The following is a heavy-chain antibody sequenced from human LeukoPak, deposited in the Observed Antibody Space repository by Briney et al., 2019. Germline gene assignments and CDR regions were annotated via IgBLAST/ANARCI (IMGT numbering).Heavy chain of an antibody. CDR3: ARGGYSYGYSADY. CDR2: IYYSGST. V-gene: IGHV4-59*01. J-gene: IGHJ4*02. D-gene: IGHD5-18*01. Sequence: SSETLSLTCTVSGGSISSYYWSWIRQPPGKGLEWIGYIYYSGSTNYNPSLESRVTISVDTSKNQFSLKLSSVTAADTAVYYCARGGYSYGYSADYWGQGTLVTVSS. CDR1: GGSISSYY.